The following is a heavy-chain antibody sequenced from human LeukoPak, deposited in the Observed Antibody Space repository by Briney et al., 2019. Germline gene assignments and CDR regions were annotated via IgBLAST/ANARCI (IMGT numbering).Heavy chain of an antibody. CDR1: GYTFNSYG. CDR3: ARVEGSGWPKPFDY. D-gene: IGHD6-19*01. Sequence: ASVKVSCKASGYTFNSYGISWVRQAPGQGLEWMGWISAYNGNTKYEQKLQGRVTMTTDTSTSTAYMELRSLRCDDTAVYYCARVEGSGWPKPFDYWGQGTLVTVSS. CDR2: ISAYNGNT. J-gene: IGHJ4*02. V-gene: IGHV1-18*01.